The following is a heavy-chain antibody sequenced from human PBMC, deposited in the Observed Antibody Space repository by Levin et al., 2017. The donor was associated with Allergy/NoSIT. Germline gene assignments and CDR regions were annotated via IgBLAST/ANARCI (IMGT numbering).Heavy chain of an antibody. J-gene: IGHJ4*02. CDR2: MFYGGST. CDR1: GASIHSSHYY. D-gene: IGHD5-18*01. Sequence: SETLSLTCSVSGASIHSSHYYWGWIRQPPGKGLEWIGSMFYGGSTYYNPSLKSRVTVSIDTSKNQFSLRLTSVTAADTAVYYCARPRREFSYDYDSWGQGILVTVSS. V-gene: IGHV4-39*01. CDR3: ARPRREFSYDYDS.